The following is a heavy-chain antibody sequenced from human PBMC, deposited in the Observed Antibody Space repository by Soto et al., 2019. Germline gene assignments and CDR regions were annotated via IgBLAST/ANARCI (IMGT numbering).Heavy chain of an antibody. J-gene: IGHJ4*02. CDR1: GFTFSSYN. Sequence: PGGSLRLSCAASGFTFSSYNMNWVRQAPGKGLEWVSCISSSSSFAYYADSVKGRFTISRDNAKNSVYLQMNSLRAEDTALYYCSRDSSGGLDFWGQGSLVTV. V-gene: IGHV3-21*06. CDR2: ISSSSSFA. CDR3: SRDSSGGLDF. D-gene: IGHD2-15*01.